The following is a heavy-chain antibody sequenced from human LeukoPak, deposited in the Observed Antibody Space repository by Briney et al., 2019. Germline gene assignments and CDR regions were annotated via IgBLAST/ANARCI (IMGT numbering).Heavy chain of an antibody. CDR3: ARQGTSGYHYLDY. CDR2: INGNGGGS. D-gene: IGHD3-22*01. Sequence: GGSLRLSCAASGFTFSDHAMSWVRQAPAKGLEWVSSINGNGGGSYYIDSVKGRFTVSRDNSKNTLYLQMNSLRAEDTAVYWCARQGTSGYHYLDYWGQGTLVTVSS. J-gene: IGHJ4*02. CDR1: GFTFSDHA. V-gene: IGHV3-23*01.